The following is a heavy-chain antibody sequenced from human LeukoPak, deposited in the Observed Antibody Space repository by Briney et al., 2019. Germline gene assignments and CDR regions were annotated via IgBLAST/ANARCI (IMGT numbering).Heavy chain of an antibody. V-gene: IGHV4-39*01. D-gene: IGHD3-22*01. CDR1: GGSISSSSYY. CDR2: IYYSGST. Sequence: KPSETLSLTCTVSGGSISSSSYYWGWVRQPPGKGLEWIGTIYYSGSTYYNPSLKSRVTISVDTSKNQFSLKLSSVTAADTAVYYCARIYYYDSSGYYFDYWGQGTLVTVSS. CDR3: ARIYYYDSSGYYFDY. J-gene: IGHJ4*02.